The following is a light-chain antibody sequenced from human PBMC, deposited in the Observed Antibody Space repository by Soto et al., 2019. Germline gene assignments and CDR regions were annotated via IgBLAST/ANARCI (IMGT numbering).Light chain of an antibody. Sequence: QSALTQPRSVSGSPGQSVTISCTGTSSDVGGYNYVSWYQQHPGKAPKLMIYDVSKRPSGVPDRFSGCKSGNTASLTISGLQAEDEADYYCCSYAGSYRYVFGTGTKVTVL. J-gene: IGLJ1*01. CDR1: SSDVGGYNY. V-gene: IGLV2-11*01. CDR2: DVS. CDR3: CSYAGSYRYV.